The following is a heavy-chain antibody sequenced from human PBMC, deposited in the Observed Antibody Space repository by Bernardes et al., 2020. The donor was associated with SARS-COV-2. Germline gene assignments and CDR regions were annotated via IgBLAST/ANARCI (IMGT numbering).Heavy chain of an antibody. CDR2: ISRSSVFT. CDR1: GFTFSNYA. V-gene: IGHV3-23*01. J-gene: IGHJ4*02. Sequence: GGALRLSCAGSGFTFSNYAMSWVRQAPGKGLEWVSSISRSSVFTYYADSVEGRFTISRDNSRDTLYLQMNSLTAEDTAIYYCARDRSLGEVIVPVHDYWGQGTLVTVSS. CDR3: ARDRSLGEVIVPVHDY. D-gene: IGHD3-16*02.